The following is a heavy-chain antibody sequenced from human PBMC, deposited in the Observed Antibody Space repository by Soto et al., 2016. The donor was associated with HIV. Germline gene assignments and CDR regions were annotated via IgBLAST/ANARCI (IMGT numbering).Heavy chain of an antibody. CDR1: GFKFDDYG. CDR3: ARGPSGGITYFDS. V-gene: IGHV3-20*04. D-gene: IGHD1-20*01. Sequence: EVQLVESGGGVIRPGGSLRLSCAASGFKFDDYGLSWVRQVPGKGLEWVSGINWSGTNTDYADSVKGRFTISRDNAKNSLYLQMNSLGVGDTAFYYCARGPSGGITYFDSWGQGTLLTVSS. CDR2: INWSGTNT. J-gene: IGHJ4*02.